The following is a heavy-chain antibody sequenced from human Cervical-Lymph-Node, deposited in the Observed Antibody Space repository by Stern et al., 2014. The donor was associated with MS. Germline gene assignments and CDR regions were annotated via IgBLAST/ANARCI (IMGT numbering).Heavy chain of an antibody. CDR2: ISWNSAII. J-gene: IGHJ4*02. Sequence: EVQLVGSGGGLVQPGRSLRLSCAASGFIFDDYAMHWVRQAPGKGLEWVSTISWNSAIIGYADSVKGRFTISRDNAKNSLYLQMDSLRAEDTAFYYCTKGGESTSDSWGQGTLVTVSS. CDR3: TKGGESTSDS. D-gene: IGHD4-17*01. CDR1: GFIFDDYA. V-gene: IGHV3-9*01.